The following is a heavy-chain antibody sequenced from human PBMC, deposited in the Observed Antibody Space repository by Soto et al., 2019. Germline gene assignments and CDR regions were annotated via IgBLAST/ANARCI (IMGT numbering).Heavy chain of an antibody. D-gene: IGHD3-22*01. CDR3: ARERRKRVSGYYNWFDP. J-gene: IGHJ5*02. V-gene: IGHV4-31*03. CDR1: GGSISSGGYY. Sequence: SETLSLTCTVSGGSISSGGYYWSWIRQYPGKGLGWIGYIYYSGSTYYNPSLKSRVTISVDTSKNQFSLKLSSVTAADTAVYYCARERRKRVSGYYNWFDPWGQGTLVTVS. CDR2: IYYSGST.